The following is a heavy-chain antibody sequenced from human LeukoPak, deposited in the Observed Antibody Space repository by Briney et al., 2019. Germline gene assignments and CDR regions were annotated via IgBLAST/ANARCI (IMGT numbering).Heavy chain of an antibody. Sequence: PGGSLRLSCAGSGLSFNTYSMTWLRQAPGKGLEWISYISVRGDTTYYADSVEGRFTISRDTAKNSLYLVMNSLRVEDTALYYCARDDGRRWFDPWGPGTRVTVSS. J-gene: IGHJ5*02. V-gene: IGHV3-48*01. CDR3: ARDDGRRWFDP. CDR1: GLSFNTYS. CDR2: ISVRGDTT.